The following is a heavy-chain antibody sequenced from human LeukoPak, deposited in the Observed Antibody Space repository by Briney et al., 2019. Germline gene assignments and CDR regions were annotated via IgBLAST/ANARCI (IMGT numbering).Heavy chain of an antibody. D-gene: IGHD5-18*01. V-gene: IGHV3-30*18. CDR3: AKEISGYTYGSDY. CDR2: ISYDGGNE. CDR1: GFTFSTYG. J-gene: IGHJ4*02. Sequence: GGSLRLSCIASGFTFSTYGMHWVRQAPGKGLEWVAAISYDGGNEFYADSVKGRFTISRDNPKNTLYLQMNSLRGEDTAVYYCAKEISGYTYGSDYWGQGTLVTVSS.